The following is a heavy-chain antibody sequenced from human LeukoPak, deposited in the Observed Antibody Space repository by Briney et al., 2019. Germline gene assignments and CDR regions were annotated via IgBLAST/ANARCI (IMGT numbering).Heavy chain of an antibody. J-gene: IGHJ3*02. CDR3: AKDPNGDYIGAFDI. D-gene: IGHD4-17*01. V-gene: IGHV3-23*01. CDR1: GLTFSKYA. Sequence: GGSLRLSCAASGLTFSKYAMMWLRQAPGKGLEWVSAITGSGDWVLYADSVKGRFTISRDNSKNTLYLQMSSLRAEDTAVYYCAKDPNGDYIGAFDIWGQGTMVTVSS. CDR2: ITGSGDWV.